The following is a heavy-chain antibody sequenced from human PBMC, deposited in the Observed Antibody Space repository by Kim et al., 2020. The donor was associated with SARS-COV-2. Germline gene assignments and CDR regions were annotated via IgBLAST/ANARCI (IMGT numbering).Heavy chain of an antibody. CDR2: ISYDGSNK. D-gene: IGHD1-26*01. J-gene: IGHJ4*02. CDR1: GFTFSSYG. CDR3: AKGGSYRGLDY. Sequence: GGSLRLSCAASGFTFSSYGMHWVRQAPGKGLEWVAVISYDGSNKYYADSVKGRFTISRDNSKNTLYLQMNSLRAEDTAVYYCAKGGSYRGLDYWGQGTLV. V-gene: IGHV3-30*18.